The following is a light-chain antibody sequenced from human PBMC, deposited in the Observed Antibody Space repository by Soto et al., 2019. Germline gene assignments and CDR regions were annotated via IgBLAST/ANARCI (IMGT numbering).Light chain of an antibody. CDR3: SSYVASNTLA. Sequence: QSALTQPPSASGSPGQSVAISCTGTTRDVGGYHYVSWYQPHPGKAPKLIIYDVSKRPSGVPDRFSGSKSGNSASLTVSGLQGEDEADYYCSSYVASNTLAFGGGTKLTVL. J-gene: IGLJ2*01. CDR2: DVS. CDR1: TRDVGGYHY. V-gene: IGLV2-8*01.